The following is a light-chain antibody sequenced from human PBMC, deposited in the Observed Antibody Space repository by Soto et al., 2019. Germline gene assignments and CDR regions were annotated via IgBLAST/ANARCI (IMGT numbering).Light chain of an antibody. V-gene: IGKV3-11*01. Sequence: IVLTQSPASLSVSRGERAALSCPASQDISTYLAWYQQKPGQAPRLIIYDTFNRVSGVPDRITGSGSGTVFTLTVSNVAPDDSAIYSCQQRSTWPLTFGGGTKVDIK. CDR2: DTF. CDR3: QQRSTWPLT. CDR1: QDISTY. J-gene: IGKJ4*01.